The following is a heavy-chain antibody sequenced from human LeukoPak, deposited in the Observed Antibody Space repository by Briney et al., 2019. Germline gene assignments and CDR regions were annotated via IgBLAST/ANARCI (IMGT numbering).Heavy chain of an antibody. V-gene: IGHV3-23*01. CDR3: VKEKDSRGFFDY. J-gene: IGHJ4*02. D-gene: IGHD6-19*01. CDR2: ISGSGGRT. Sequence: GGSLRLSCAASGFTFSNYRMNWVRQAPGKGLEWVSAISGSGGRTYYADSVKGRFTISRDNFKNTLYVQMNSLRAEDTAVYYCVKEKDSRGFFDYWGQGTLVTVSS. CDR1: GFTFSNYR.